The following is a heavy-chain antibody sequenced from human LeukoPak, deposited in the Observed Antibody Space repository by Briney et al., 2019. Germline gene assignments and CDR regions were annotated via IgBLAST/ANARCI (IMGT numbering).Heavy chain of an antibody. J-gene: IGHJ4*02. D-gene: IGHD3-10*01. CDR3: AVGERRALFDY. CDR1: GGSISSGSYY. V-gene: IGHV4-61*02. CDR2: IYTSGST. Sequence: NPSETLSLTCTVSGGSISSGSYYWGWIRQPAGKGLEWIGRIYTSGSTNYNPSLKSRVTISVDTSKNQFSLKLSSVTAADTAVYYCAVGERRALFDYWGQGTLVTVSS.